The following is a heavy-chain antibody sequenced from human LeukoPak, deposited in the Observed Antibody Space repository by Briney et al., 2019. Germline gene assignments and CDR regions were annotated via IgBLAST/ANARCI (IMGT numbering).Heavy chain of an antibody. D-gene: IGHD3-10*01. CDR3: AREPQAMVRGTYDY. CDR2: ISSSSSYI. J-gene: IGHJ4*02. V-gene: IGHV3-21*01. Sequence: GGSLRLSCAASGFTFSSYSMNWVRQAPGKGLEWVSSISSSSSYIYYADSVKGRFTISRDNAKNSLYLQMNSLRAEDTAVYCCAREPQAMVRGTYDYWGQGTLVTVSS. CDR1: GFTFSSYS.